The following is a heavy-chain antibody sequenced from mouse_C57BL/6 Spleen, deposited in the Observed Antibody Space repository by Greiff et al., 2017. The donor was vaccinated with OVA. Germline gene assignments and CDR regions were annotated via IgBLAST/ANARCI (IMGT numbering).Heavy chain of an antibody. D-gene: IGHD2-3*01. V-gene: IGHV5-4*01. CDR2: ISDGGSYT. J-gene: IGHJ2*01. CDR3: ARVYDGYYVDY. CDR1: GFNFSSYA. Sequence: EVQLVESGGGLVKPGGSLKLSCAASGFNFSSYAMSWVRQTPEKRLEWVATISDGGSYTYYPDNVKGRFTISRDNAKNNLYLQMSHLKSEDTAMYYCARVYDGYYVDYWGQGTTLTVSS.